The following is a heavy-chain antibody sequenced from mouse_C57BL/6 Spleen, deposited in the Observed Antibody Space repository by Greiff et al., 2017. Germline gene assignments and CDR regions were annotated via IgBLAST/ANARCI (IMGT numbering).Heavy chain of an antibody. CDR3: ARSGVSYDGPLIDY. D-gene: IGHD2-3*01. V-gene: IGHV1-82*01. J-gene: IGHJ2*01. CDR1: GYAFSSSW. Sequence: QVQLQQSGPELVKPGASVKISCKASGYAFSSSWMNWVKQRPGKGLEWIGRIYPGDGDTNYNGKFKGKATLTADKSSSTAYMQLSSLTSEDSAVYFCARSGVSYDGPLIDYWGEGTTLTVSS. CDR2: IYPGDGDT.